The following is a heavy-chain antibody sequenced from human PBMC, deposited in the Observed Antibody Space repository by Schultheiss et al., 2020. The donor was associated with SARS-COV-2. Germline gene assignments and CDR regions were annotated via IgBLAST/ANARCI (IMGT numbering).Heavy chain of an antibody. J-gene: IGHJ4*02. CDR2: IYHSGST. V-gene: IGHV4-34*01. Sequence: SETLSLTCAVYGGSFSGYYWSWIRQPPGKGLEWIGSIYHSGSTYYNPSLKSRVTISVDTSKNQFSLKLSSVTAADTAVYYCARSLGVRGVMMNPLDYWGQGTLVTVSS. CDR1: GGSFSGYY. CDR3: ARSLGVRGVMMNPLDY. D-gene: IGHD3-10*01.